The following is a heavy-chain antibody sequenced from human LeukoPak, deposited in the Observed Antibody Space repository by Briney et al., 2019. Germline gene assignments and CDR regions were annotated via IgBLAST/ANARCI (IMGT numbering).Heavy chain of an antibody. CDR1: GESFSAYF. J-gene: IGHJ5*02. CDR2: INHRGSS. D-gene: IGHD2-15*01. CDR3: ARGSSFDGYCSAGACDAGYYDA. Sequence: SETLSLTCAVSGESFSAYFWNWIRQAPGKPLEYIGEINHRGSSHYNPSLKTRVTLSVDTSKNQFSLRLTSVTAADTAVYFCARGSSFDGYCSAGACDAGYYDAWGQGTPVTVSS. V-gene: IGHV4-34*01.